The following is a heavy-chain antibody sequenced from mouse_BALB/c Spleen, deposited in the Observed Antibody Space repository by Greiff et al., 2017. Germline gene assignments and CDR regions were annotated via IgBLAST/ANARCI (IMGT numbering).Heavy chain of an antibody. D-gene: IGHD2-3*01. Sequence: VQLKESGAELVKPGASVKLSCTASGFNIKDTYMHWVKQRPEQGLEWIGRIDPANGNTKYDPKFQGKATITADTSSNTAYLQLSSLTSEDTAVYYCGYDGYYGFAYWGQGTLVTVSA. CDR2: IDPANGNT. V-gene: IGHV14-3*02. CDR1: GFNIKDTY. J-gene: IGHJ3*01. CDR3: GYDGYYGFAY.